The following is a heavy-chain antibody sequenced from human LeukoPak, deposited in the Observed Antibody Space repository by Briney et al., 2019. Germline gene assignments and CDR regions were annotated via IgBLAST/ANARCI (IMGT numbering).Heavy chain of an antibody. CDR1: GFTFSSYG. D-gene: IGHD2-2*01. J-gene: IGHJ6*02. V-gene: IGHV3-30*18. CDR3: AKDLRYQLLSYYYYYGMDV. Sequence: GGSLRLSCAASGFTFSSYGMHWVRQAPGKGLVWVAVISYDGSNRYYADSVKGRFTISRDNSKNTLYLEMNSLRAEDTAVYYCAKDLRYQLLSYYYYYGMDVWGQGTTVTVSS. CDR2: ISYDGSNR.